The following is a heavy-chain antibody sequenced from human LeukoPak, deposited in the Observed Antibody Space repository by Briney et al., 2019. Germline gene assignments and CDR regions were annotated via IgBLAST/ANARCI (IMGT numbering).Heavy chain of an antibody. V-gene: IGHV3-21*01. CDR3: ARVDIVVVVAAPYYYYGMDV. D-gene: IGHD2-15*01. CDR2: ISSSSSYI. J-gene: IGHJ6*04. CDR1: GFTFSSYS. Sequence: GGSLRLSCAASGFTFSSYSMNWVRQAPGKGLEWVSSISSSSSYIYYADSVKGRFTISRDNAKNSLNLQMNSLRAEDTAVYYCARVDIVVVVAAPYYYYGMDVWGKGTTVTVSS.